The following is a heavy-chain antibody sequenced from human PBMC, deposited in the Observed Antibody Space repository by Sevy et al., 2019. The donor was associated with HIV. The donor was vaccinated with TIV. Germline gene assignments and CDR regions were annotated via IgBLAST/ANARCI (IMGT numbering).Heavy chain of an antibody. D-gene: IGHD5-12*01. J-gene: IGHJ2*01. CDR3: ARDMGYDRKANHHYYFDL. CDR2: ISSSGTTI. CDR1: GFVFRDSY. Sequence: GGSLRLSCAASGFVFRDSYMNWIRQAPGKGLESVAFISSSGTTISYADSVKGRFIISRDNAKRSLYLQMNSLRAEDTAVYQWARDMGYDRKANHHYYFDLGGRGTLVTVSS. V-gene: IGHV3-11*04.